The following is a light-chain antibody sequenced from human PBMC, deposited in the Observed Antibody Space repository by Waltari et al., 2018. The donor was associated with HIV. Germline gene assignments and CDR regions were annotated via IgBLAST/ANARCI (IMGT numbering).Light chain of an antibody. V-gene: IGLV3-1*01. CDR3: QAWDSNTALA. Sequence: SYDLTQPPSVSVSPGQTASITCSGDKLGDKYVCWYQQKPGQSPVLVIYQDNKRPSGSPWRCAGSNAGNTATLSISGAQPRDEADYYCQAWDSNTALAFGGGTKVTV. J-gene: IGLJ2*01. CDR1: KLGDKY. CDR2: QDN.